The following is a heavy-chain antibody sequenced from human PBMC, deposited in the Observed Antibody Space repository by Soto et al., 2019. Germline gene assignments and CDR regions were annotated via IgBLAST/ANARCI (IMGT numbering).Heavy chain of an antibody. J-gene: IGHJ5*02. CDR1: GYTFTSYA. D-gene: IGHD1-1*01. CDR2: INAGNGNT. CDR3: ARVRYRYNWNDPDWFDH. V-gene: IGHV1-3*01. Sequence: QVQLVQSGAEVKKPGASVKVSCKASGYTFTSYAMHWVRQAPGQRLEWMGWINAGNGNTKYSQKFQGRVTITRDTSAITAYMELSSLRSEDTAVYYCARVRYRYNWNDPDWFDHWVQGTLVTVSS.